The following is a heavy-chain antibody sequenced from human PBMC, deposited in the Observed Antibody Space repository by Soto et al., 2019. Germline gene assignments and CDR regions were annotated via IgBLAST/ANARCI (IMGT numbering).Heavy chain of an antibody. Sequence: SGRTVGNATQTLTLTCTFSGFSLYTTGVGVGWIRQPPGKALEWLALIYWDDDKLYSPSLKSRLTITKDTSKIQVVLTMTNMDPVDTATYYCAHPSSTHARSSFDYWGQGTLVTVSS. J-gene: IGHJ4*02. CDR1: GFSLYTTGVG. CDR3: AHPSSTHARSSFDY. D-gene: IGHD3-10*01. CDR2: IYWDDDK. V-gene: IGHV2-5*02.